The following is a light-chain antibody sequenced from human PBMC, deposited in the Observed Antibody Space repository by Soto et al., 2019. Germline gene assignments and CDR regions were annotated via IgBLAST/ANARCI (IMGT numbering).Light chain of an antibody. CDR1: QSISNH. CDR3: QQSYSTPFT. CDR2: AAS. Sequence: NQLPLSPSSQFASVGCRVTISWRASQSISNHLTWYQHKPGKAPKVLIYAASSLQGGVPSRFSGSGSGTDFTLTINSLQPEDFATYYCQQSYSTPFTFGPGTKVDIK. V-gene: IGKV1-39*01. J-gene: IGKJ3*01.